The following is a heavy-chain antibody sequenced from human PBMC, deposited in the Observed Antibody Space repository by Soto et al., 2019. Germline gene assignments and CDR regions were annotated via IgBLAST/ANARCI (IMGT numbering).Heavy chain of an antibody. CDR1: GGSISSGGYY. D-gene: IGHD3-9*01. CDR2: IYYSGST. CDR3: ARADDILTGYLAIDY. J-gene: IGHJ4*02. V-gene: IGHV4-31*03. Sequence: QVQLQESGPGLVKPSQTLSLTCTVSGGSISSGGYYWSWIRQHPGEGLEWIGYIYYSGSTYYNPSLKSRVTISVDTSKNQCTLKLSAVTAADTAVYYCARADDILTGYLAIDYWGQGTLVTVSS.